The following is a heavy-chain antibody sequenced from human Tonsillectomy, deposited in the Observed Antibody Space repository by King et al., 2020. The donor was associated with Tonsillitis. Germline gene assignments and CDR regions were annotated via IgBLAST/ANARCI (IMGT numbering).Heavy chain of an antibody. J-gene: IGHJ3*02. CDR3: ARTGLTSDYYDSSGYNDAFDI. CDR1: GFTFSDYY. Sequence: VQLVESGGGLVKPGGSLRLSCAASGFTFSDYYMSWIRQAPGKGLEGVSYISSSSSYTNYADSVKGRFSLSRDNAKNSLYLQMNSQRAEDTAVYYCARTGLTSDYYDSSGYNDAFDIWGQGTMVTVSS. V-gene: IGHV3-11*05. CDR2: ISSSSSYT. D-gene: IGHD3-22*01.